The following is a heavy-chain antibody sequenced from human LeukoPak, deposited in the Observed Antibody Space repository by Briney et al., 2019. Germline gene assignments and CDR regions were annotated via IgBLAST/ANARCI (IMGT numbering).Heavy chain of an antibody. D-gene: IGHD6-13*01. J-gene: IGHJ5*02. CDR3: ARAIAAAGNNFDP. CDR1: GGSISSGDYY. Sequence: SETLSLTCTVSGGSISSGDYYWSWIRQPPGKGLEWIGYIYYSGSTYYNPSLKSRVTISVDTSKNQFSLKLSSVTAADTAVYYCARAIAAAGNNFDPWGQGTLVTVSS. CDR2: IYYSGST. V-gene: IGHV4-30-4*01.